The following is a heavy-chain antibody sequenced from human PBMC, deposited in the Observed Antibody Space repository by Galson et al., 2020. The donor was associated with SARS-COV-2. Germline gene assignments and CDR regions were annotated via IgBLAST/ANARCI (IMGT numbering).Heavy chain of an antibody. Sequence: SETLSLTCTVSGDSISSYYWSWIRQPPGKGLEWIGYIYYSGSTNYNPSLKSRVTISLDTSKNLVSLKLSSVTAADTAVYYCARGHAFDIWGQGTVVTVSS. CDR1: GDSISSYY. CDR2: IYYSGST. V-gene: IGHV4-59*01. CDR3: ARGHAFDI. J-gene: IGHJ3*02.